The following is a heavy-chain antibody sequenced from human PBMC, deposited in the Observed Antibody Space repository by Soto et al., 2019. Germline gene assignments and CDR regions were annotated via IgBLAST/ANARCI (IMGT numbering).Heavy chain of an antibody. J-gene: IGHJ5*02. CDR1: GGFLSESY. V-gene: IGHV4-34*01. CDR3: VRIRYQLPSSVLWLDP. CDR2: INHVGGT. Sequence: PSYTLSLTCAVDGGFLSESYWTWIRQPPGKGLEWIGEINHVGGTNYNPSLKSRVTMSVDTSQNQFSLRLISVTAADTAVYFCVRIRYQLPSSVLWLDPWGQGTPVTGSS. D-gene: IGHD3-16*01.